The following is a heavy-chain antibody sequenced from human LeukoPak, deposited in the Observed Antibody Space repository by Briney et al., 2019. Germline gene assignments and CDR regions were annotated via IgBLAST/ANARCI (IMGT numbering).Heavy chain of an antibody. CDR1: GYSITTYY. D-gene: IGHD3-16*02. CDR3: ARLSRLEPLHN. J-gene: IGHJ4*01. Sequence: ASVKVSCKASGYSITTYYIHWVRQAPGHGLEWMGRINPISGGTDFAQKFRGRVTMTRDTSINTAYMELSSLRFDDTAIYYCARLSRLEPLHNWGQGTQVSVSS. V-gene: IGHV1-2*06. CDR2: INPISGGT.